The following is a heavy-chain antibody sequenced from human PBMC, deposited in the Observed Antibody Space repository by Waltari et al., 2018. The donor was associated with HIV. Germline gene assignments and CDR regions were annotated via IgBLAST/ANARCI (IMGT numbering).Heavy chain of an antibody. J-gene: IGHJ3*02. D-gene: IGHD2-21*01. V-gene: IGHV3-7*01. CDR3: ARDVLAGVAMGAFDI. CDR1: GFTFSSYW. Sequence: VQPGGSLRLSCAASGFTFSSYWMSWVRQAPGKGLEWVANIKQDGSEKYYVDSVKGRFTISRDNAKNSLYLQMNSLRAEDTAVYYCARDVLAGVAMGAFDIWGQGTMVTVSS. CDR2: IKQDGSEK.